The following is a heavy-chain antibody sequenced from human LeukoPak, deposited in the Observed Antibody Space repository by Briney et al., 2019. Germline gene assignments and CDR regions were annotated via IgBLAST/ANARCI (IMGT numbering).Heavy chain of an antibody. V-gene: IGHV3-30*04. Sequence: GGSLRLSCAASGFTFSSYAMHWVRQAPGKGLEWVAVISYDGSNKYYADSVKGRFTISRDNAKSSVWLQMNSLRAEDTAVYYCASIFCTSGICYPYYFDFWGQGTLVTVSS. CDR2: ISYDGSNK. CDR3: ASIFCTSGICYPYYFDF. J-gene: IGHJ4*02. CDR1: GFTFSSYA. D-gene: IGHD2-8*01.